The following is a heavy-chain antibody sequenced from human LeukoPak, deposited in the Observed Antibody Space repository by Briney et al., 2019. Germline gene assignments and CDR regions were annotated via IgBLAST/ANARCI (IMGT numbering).Heavy chain of an antibody. D-gene: IGHD3-22*01. J-gene: IGHJ1*01. CDR1: GFTFSSYA. Sequence: GGSLRLSCAASGFTFSSYAMSWVRQAPGKGLEWVGFIRSKAYGGTTEYAASVKGRFTISRDDSKSIAYLQMNSLKTEDTAVYYCTRDDLYYYDSSGYYDWGQGTLVTVSS. CDR2: IRSKAYGGTT. V-gene: IGHV3-49*04. CDR3: TRDDLYYYDSSGYYD.